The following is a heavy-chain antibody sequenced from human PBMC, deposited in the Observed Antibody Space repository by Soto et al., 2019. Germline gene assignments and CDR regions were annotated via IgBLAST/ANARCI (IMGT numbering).Heavy chain of an antibody. J-gene: IGHJ4*02. CDR1: GFTFSDSW. Sequence: PEGSLRLSCVASGFTFSDSWMHWVRQAPGKGLVWVSRVNEYDTDRSYADSVKGRFTISRDNARNTVCLQMNSLRAEDTAVCYCARVAVVTRGIDYWGQGTLVTVSS. D-gene: IGHD6-19*01. V-gene: IGHV3-74*01. CDR2: VNEYDTDR. CDR3: ARVAVVTRGIDY.